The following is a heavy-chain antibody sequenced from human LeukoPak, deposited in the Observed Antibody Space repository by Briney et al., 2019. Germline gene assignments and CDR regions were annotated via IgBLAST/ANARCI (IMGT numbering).Heavy chain of an antibody. CDR2: IYTSGST. J-gene: IGHJ4*02. D-gene: IGHD2-2*01. V-gene: IGHV4-61*02. CDR3: ARSAYQLLDY. CDR1: GGSISSGSYY. Sequence: PSETLSLTCTVSGGSISSGSYYWSWIRQPAGKGLEWIGRIYTSGSTNYNPSLKSRVTISVDTSKNQFSLKLSSVTAADTAVYYCARSAYQLLDYWGQGTLVTVSP.